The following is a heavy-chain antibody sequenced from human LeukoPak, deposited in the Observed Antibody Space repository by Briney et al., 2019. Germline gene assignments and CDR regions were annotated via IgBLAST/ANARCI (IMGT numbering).Heavy chain of an antibody. CDR1: GFIFSDYY. V-gene: IGHV3-11*01. CDR3: ARPYGSGSYGWFDL. Sequence: KTGGSLRLSCAASGFIFSDYYMTWIRQAPGKGLEWVTDISSAGGSTTYYADSVKGRFTISRDNAKNSLYLQMKSLRVEDTAVYYCARPYGSGSYGWFDLWGQGTLVTVSS. D-gene: IGHD3-10*01. CDR2: ISSAGGSTT. J-gene: IGHJ5*02.